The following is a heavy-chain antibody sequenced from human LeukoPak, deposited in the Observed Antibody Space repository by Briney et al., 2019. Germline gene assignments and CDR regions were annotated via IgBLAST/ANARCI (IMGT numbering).Heavy chain of an antibody. D-gene: IGHD3-9*01. Sequence: GGSLRLSCAASGFMVSSNYLSWVRQAPGKGLECVSVIYSGGDTYYADSVKGRFTISRDNSKNTLYLQMNSLRAEDTAVYYCARDSVLRYFDWPIPSYDSSGSHDYWGQGTLVTVSS. J-gene: IGHJ4*02. CDR1: GFMVSSNY. V-gene: IGHV3-66*01. CDR2: IYSGGDT. CDR3: ARDSVLRYFDWPIPSYDSSGSHDY.